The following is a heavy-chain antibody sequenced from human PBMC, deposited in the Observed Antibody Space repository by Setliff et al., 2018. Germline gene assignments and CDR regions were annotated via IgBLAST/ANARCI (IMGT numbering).Heavy chain of an antibody. Sequence: GGSLRLSCAASGFTFSSYGMHWVRQAPGKGLVWVSAISGSGDSTYYADSVKGRFTISRDNSKNTLYLQLNSLRAEDTAIYYCAGEGDGGVNQFDYWGQGTLVTVSS. CDR3: AGEGDGGVNQFDY. CDR2: ISGSGDST. V-gene: IGHV3-23*01. D-gene: IGHD3-16*01. CDR1: GFTFSSYG. J-gene: IGHJ4*02.